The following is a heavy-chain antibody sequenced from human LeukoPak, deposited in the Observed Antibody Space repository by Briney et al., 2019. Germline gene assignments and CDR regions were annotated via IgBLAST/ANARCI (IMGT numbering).Heavy chain of an antibody. CDR2: IYYSGST. Sequence: SETLSLTCTVSGGSISSSSYYWGWIRQPPGKGLEWIGSIYYSGSTYYNPSLKSRVTISVDTSKNQFSLKLSPVTAADTAVYYCASRGRYYYYYGMDVWGQGTTVTVSS. CDR1: GGSISSSSYY. CDR3: ASRGRYYYYYGMDV. J-gene: IGHJ6*02. D-gene: IGHD5-24*01. V-gene: IGHV4-39*01.